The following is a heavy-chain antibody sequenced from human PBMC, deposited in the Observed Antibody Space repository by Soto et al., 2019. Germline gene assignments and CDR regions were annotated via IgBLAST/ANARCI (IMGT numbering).Heavy chain of an antibody. D-gene: IGHD6-13*01. CDR2: IYYSGST. V-gene: IGHV4-4*02. Sequence: SETLSLTCAVSGGSISSSNWWSWVRQPQGKGLEWIGEIYYSGSTNYNPSLKSRVTISVDKSKNQFSLKLSSVTAADTAMYYCARDSGSMYRESLDYGIHGTLVTVSS. CDR3: ARDSGSMYRESLDY. J-gene: IGHJ4*01. CDR1: GGSISSSNW.